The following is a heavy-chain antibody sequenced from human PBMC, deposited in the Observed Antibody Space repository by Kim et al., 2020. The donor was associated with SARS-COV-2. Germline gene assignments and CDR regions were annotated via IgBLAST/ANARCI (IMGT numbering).Heavy chain of an antibody. D-gene: IGHD6-19*01. CDR2: IIPIFGTA. CDR3: AREKAVAGPRPSYYYYGMDV. CDR1: GGTFSSYA. V-gene: IGHV1-69*13. Sequence: SVKVSCKASGGTFSSYAISWVRQAPGQGLEWMGGIIPIFGTANYAQKFQGRVTITAYESTSTAYMELSSLRSEDTAVYYCAREKAVAGPRPSYYYYGMDVWGQGTTVTVSS. J-gene: IGHJ6*02.